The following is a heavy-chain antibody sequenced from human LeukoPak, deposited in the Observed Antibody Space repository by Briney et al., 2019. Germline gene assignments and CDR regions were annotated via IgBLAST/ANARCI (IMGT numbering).Heavy chain of an antibody. V-gene: IGHV1-8*03. Sequence: PVASVKVSCKASGYTFTSYDISWVRQATGQGLEWMGWMNPNSGNTGYAQKFQGRVTITRNTSISTAYIELSSLRSEDTAVYYCASASVRGSSSLGPRPLGYWGQGTLVTVSS. J-gene: IGHJ4*02. CDR3: ASASVRGSSSLGPRPLGY. D-gene: IGHD6-6*01. CDR1: GYTFTSYD. CDR2: MNPNSGNT.